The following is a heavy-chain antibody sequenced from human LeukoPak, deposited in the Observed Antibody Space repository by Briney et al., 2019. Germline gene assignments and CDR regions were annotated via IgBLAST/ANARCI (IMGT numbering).Heavy chain of an antibody. Sequence: ASVNVSCKSSGYTFTVYYIHWVRQAPGQGLEWMGWINTNSGGTNYAQKFQGRVTMTRDTSISTAYMELSRLISDDTAVYYCARVLPARYSSGWYNWFDPWGQGTLVTVSS. D-gene: IGHD6-19*01. V-gene: IGHV1-2*02. CDR1: GYTFTVYY. CDR3: ARVLPARYSSGWYNWFDP. J-gene: IGHJ5*02. CDR2: INTNSGGT.